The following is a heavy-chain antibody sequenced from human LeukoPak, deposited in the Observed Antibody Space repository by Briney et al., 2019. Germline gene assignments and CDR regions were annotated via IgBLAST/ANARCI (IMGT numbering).Heavy chain of an antibody. J-gene: IGHJ4*02. D-gene: IGHD5-18*01. CDR1: GYTFTSYD. V-gene: IGHV1-8*01. CDR2: MNPNSGNT. CDR3: ARASTAMVIATL. Sequence: ASVKVSCKASGYTFTSYDINWVRQATGQGLEWMGWMNPNSGNTGYAQKFQGRVTMTRDTSTSTVYMELSSLRSEDTAVYYCARASTAMVIATLWGQGTLVTVSS.